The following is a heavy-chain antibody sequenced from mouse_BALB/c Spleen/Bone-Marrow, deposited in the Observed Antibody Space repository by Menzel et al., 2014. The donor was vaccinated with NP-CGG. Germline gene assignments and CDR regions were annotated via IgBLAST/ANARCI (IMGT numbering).Heavy chain of an antibody. D-gene: IGHD2-1*01. J-gene: IGHJ2*01. CDR1: GFTFSDFY. CDR2: SRNKVNDYTT. Sequence: EVQLQESGGGLVQPGGSLRLSCAPSGFTFSDFYMEWVRQPPGKRLEWISASRNKVNDYTTEYSASVKGRFIVSRDTSQSILYLQMNALRAEDTAIYYCARAVYGNFDYWGQGTTLTVSS. V-gene: IGHV7-1*02. CDR3: ARAVYGNFDY.